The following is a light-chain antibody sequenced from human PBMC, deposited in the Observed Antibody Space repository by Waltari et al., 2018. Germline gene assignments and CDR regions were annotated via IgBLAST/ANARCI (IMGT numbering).Light chain of an antibody. CDR3: QQYYDWPPWT. Sequence: EIVMTQSPATLSVSPGERATLSCRASQSVSGHLAWYQQKPGQAPRPIIHGAFTRATGIPARFRCSGSGTEFSLTISILQSEDFAIYYCQQYYDWPPWTFGQGTKVEL. J-gene: IGKJ1*01. CDR1: QSVSGH. V-gene: IGKV3D-15*01. CDR2: GAF.